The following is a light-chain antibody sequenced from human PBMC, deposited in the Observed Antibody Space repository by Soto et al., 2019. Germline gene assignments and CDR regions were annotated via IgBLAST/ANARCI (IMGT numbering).Light chain of an antibody. V-gene: IGKV3D-20*02. CDR2: RAS. CDR3: QQRSNWPPVFT. Sequence: DIVLTQSPGTLSLSPGERATLSCRASQSVSSNYLAWYQQKPGQTPKVLIYRASTRATGIPDRFSGSGSGTDFTLTISSLEPEDFAVYYCQQRSNWPPVFTFGPGTKVDIK. J-gene: IGKJ3*01. CDR1: QSVSSNY.